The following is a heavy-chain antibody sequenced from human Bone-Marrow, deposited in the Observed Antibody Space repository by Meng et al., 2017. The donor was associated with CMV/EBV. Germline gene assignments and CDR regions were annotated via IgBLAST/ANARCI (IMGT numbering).Heavy chain of an antibody. CDR1: GGSFSGYY. V-gene: IGHV4-34*01. J-gene: IGHJ4*02. CDR3: ARLAYSYGYVDY. D-gene: IGHD5-18*01. CDR2: INHSGST. Sequence: SETLSLTCAVYGGSFSGYYWSWIRQPPGKGLEWIGEINHSGSTNYNPSLKSRVTISVDTSKNQFSLKLSSVTAADTAVYYCARLAYSYGYVDYLGQGTLVTVSS.